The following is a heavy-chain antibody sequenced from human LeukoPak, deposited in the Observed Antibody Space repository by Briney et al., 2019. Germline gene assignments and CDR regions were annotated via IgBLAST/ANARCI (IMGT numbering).Heavy chain of an antibody. V-gene: IGHV3-33*01. CDR1: GFTSNTNG. D-gene: IGHD1-26*01. Sequence: GRSLRLSCAASGFTSNTNGIHWVRQAPGKGLEWEAVIWHDGSYRHYADSVKGRFTISRDNAKNTLYLQMNSLRAEDTAVYYCARDLVGATDYWGQGTLVTVSS. J-gene: IGHJ4*02. CDR3: ARDLVGATDY. CDR2: IWHDGSYR.